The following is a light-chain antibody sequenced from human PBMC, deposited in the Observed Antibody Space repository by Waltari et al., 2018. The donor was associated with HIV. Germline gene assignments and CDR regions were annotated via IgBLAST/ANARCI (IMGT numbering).Light chain of an antibody. Sequence: HSALTQPASVSGSPGQSITISCSGNSSDIAVFGYVSLYRQHPGAAPKLILFGVANRPLGISDRFSGAKYGNTAALTIAGLQAEDDADYYCTSYTNNTVVFGGGTKRTVL. CDR1: SSDIAVFGY. CDR3: TSYTNNTVV. V-gene: IGLV2-14*03. CDR2: GVA. J-gene: IGLJ2*01.